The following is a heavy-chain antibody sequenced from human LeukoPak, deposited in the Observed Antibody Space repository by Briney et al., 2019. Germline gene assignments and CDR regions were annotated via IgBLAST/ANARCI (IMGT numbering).Heavy chain of an antibody. CDR3: ARVRSGPAYYYYGMDV. CDR1: GYTFTSYG. J-gene: IGHJ6*02. V-gene: IGHV1-18*01. CDR2: ISAYNGNT. Sequence: GASVKVSCKASGYTFTSYGISWVRQAPGQGLEWTGWISAYNGNTNYAQKLQGRVTMTTDTSTSTAYMELRSLRSDDTAVYYCARVRSGPAYYYYGMDVWGQGTTVTVSS. D-gene: IGHD6-19*01.